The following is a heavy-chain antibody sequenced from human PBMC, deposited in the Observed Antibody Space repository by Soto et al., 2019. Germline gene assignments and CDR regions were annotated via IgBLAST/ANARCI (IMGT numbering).Heavy chain of an antibody. CDR1: GGSFSGYY. V-gene: IGHV4-34*01. CDR2: INQSGNT. D-gene: IGHD2-2*01. J-gene: IGHJ6*02. CDR3: ARPSYALNWDFHYGLQV. Sequence: QVHLQQWGAGVLKPSETQSLTCAVSGGSFSGYYWTWIRQIPGKGLEWIGEINQSGNTKYNPSLMSRVTMSMDTPRNQFSLKLRSVTAADTAVYYCARPSYALNWDFHYGLQVWGQGTSVTVSS.